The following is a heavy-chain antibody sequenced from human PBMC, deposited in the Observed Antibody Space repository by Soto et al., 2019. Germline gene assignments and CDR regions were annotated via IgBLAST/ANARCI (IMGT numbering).Heavy chain of an antibody. D-gene: IGHD1-1*01. CDR1: GYTFTSYG. Sequence: QVQLVQSGAEVKKPGASVKVSCKASGYTFTSYGISWVRQASGQGLEWMGWISAYNGNTKYAQKLQGRVTMTTDTSTRTASMELRSLRSVDTAVYYCARDEAYKWNDGGWFDPWGQGTLVTVSS. CDR3: ARDEAYKWNDGGWFDP. CDR2: ISAYNGNT. V-gene: IGHV1-18*01. J-gene: IGHJ5*02.